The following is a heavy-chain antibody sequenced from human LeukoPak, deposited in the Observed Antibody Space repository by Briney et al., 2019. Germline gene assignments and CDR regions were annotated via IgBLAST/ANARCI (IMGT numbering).Heavy chain of an antibody. V-gene: IGHV3-11*04. J-gene: IGHJ6*03. D-gene: IGHD3-10*01. Sequence: GGSLRLSCAASGFTFSDYYMSWIRQAPGKGLEWVSYISSSGSTIYYADSVKGRFTISRDNAKNSLYLQMNSLRAEDTAVYYCARSGIKMVRGVIIKSPYHMDVWGKGTTVTVSS. CDR1: GFTFSDYY. CDR3: ARSGIKMVRGVIIKSPYHMDV. CDR2: ISSSGSTI.